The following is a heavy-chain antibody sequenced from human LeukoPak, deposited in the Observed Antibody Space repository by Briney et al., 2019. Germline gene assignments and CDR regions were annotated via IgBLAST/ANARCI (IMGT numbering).Heavy chain of an antibody. D-gene: IGHD3-10*01. CDR2: FDPEDGET. V-gene: IGHV1-24*01. J-gene: IGHJ5*02. CDR1: GYTLTELS. Sequence: ASVKVSCKVSGYTLTELSMHWVRQAPGKGLEWMGGFDPEDGETIYAQKFQGRVTMTEDTSTDTAYMELSSLRSEDTAVYYCATDRRCGSGSYRCNWFGPWGQGTLVTVSS. CDR3: ATDRRCGSGSYRCNWFGP.